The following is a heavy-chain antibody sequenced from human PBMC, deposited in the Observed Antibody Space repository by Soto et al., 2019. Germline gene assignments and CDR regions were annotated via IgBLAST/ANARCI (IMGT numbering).Heavy chain of an antibody. D-gene: IGHD3-10*01. V-gene: IGHV3-30*18. CDR3: AKDRLRGVFLTTDTTNGMDV. CDR1: GFTFSSYG. J-gene: IGHJ6*04. Sequence: QVQLVESGGGVVQPGRSLRLSCAASGFTFSSYGMHWVRQAPGKGLEWVALISYDGSNKYYVDSVKGRFTISRDNSKNTLFLQMNSLRAGDTAVYYCAKDRLRGVFLTTDTTNGMDVWGKGTTVTVSS. CDR2: ISYDGSNK.